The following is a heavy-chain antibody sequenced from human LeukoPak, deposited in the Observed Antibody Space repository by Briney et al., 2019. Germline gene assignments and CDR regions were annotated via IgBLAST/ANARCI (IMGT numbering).Heavy chain of an antibody. CDR1: GFTFSSYE. V-gene: IGHV3-48*03. Sequence: GGSLRLSCAASGFTFSSYEMNWVRQAPGKGLEWVSYISSSGSTIYYADSVKGGFTISRDNAKNSLYLQMNSLRAEDTAVYYCARERIAVAGTGGPSTILDYWGQRTLGTVSS. CDR3: ARERIAVAGTGGPSTILDY. CDR2: ISSSGSTI. D-gene: IGHD6-19*01. J-gene: IGHJ4*02.